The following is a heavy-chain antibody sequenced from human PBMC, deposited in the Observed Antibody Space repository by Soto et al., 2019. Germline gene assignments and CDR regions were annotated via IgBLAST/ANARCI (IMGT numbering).Heavy chain of an antibody. J-gene: IGHJ6*02. CDR3: ARESGYGSNRPGRGYYYYYGMDV. V-gene: IGHV3-33*01. Sequence: GGSLRLSCAASGFTFSSYGMHWVRQAPGKGLEWVAVIWYDGSNKYYADSVKGRFTISRDNSKNTLYLQMNSLRAEETAVYYCARESGYGSNRPGRGYYYYYGMDVWGQGTTVTVSS. CDR2: IWYDGSNK. CDR1: GFTFSSYG. D-gene: IGHD5-18*01.